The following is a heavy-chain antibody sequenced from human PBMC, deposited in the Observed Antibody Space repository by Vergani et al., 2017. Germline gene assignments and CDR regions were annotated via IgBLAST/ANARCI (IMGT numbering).Heavy chain of an antibody. Sequence: EVQLVESGGGLVKPGGSLRLSCAASGFTFSSYSMNWVRQAPGKGLEWVSSISSSSSYISYAGSVKGRFTITRDNAKNSLYLQMNGLRAEDTAVYYCARWHSGSYQEGDYWGQGTLVTVSS. CDR1: GFTFSSYS. CDR3: ARWHSGSYQEGDY. V-gene: IGHV3-21*01. J-gene: IGHJ4*02. CDR2: ISSSSSYI. D-gene: IGHD1-26*01.